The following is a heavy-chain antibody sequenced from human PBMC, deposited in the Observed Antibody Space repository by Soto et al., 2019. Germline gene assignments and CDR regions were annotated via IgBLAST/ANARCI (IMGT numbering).Heavy chain of an antibody. CDR3: AKGYYDFWSGYYYYYMDV. J-gene: IGHJ6*03. D-gene: IGHD3-3*01. CDR1: GFTFSSYA. Sequence: GGSLRLSCAASGFTFSSYAMSWVRQAPGKGLEWVSAISGSGGSTYYADSVKGRFTISRDNSKNTLYLQMNSLRAEDTAVYYCAKGYYDFWSGYYYYYMDVWGKGTTVTVSS. V-gene: IGHV3-23*01. CDR2: ISGSGGST.